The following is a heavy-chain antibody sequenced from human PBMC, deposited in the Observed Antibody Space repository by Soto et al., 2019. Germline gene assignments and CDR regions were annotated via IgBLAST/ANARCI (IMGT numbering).Heavy chain of an antibody. CDR3: AKDGAIAAADYFFDY. D-gene: IGHD6-13*01. CDR1: GFTFSSYS. J-gene: IGHJ4*02. Sequence: GGSLRLSCAASGFTFSSYSMSWVRQAPGKGLEWVSAISGSGGSTYYADSVKGRFTISRDNSKNTVYLQMNSLRGEDTAVYYCAKDGAIAAADYFFDYWGQGSLVTVSS. V-gene: IGHV3-23*01. CDR2: ISGSGGST.